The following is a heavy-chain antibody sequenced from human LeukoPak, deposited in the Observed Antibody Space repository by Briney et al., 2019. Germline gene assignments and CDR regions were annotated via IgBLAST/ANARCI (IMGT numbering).Heavy chain of an antibody. J-gene: IGHJ6*03. Sequence: ETLSLTCTVSGGSISSGDYYWSWIRQPPGKALEWLALIYWNDDKRYSPSLKSRLTITKDTSKNQVVLTMTNMDPVDTATYYCAHTRGSGYYLPYYYYYYMDVWGKGTTVTVSS. D-gene: IGHD3-3*01. CDR2: IYWNDDK. V-gene: IGHV2-5*01. CDR1: GGSISSGDYY. CDR3: AHTRGSGYYLPYYYYYYMDV.